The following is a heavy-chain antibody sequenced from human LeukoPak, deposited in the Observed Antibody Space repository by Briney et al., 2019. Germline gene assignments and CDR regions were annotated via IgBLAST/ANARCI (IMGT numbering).Heavy chain of an antibody. D-gene: IGHD3-9*01. CDR3: ASDRGIYDILTGSRVYYYGMDV. V-gene: IGHV3-66*01. Sequence: GGSLRLSCAASGFTFSSYAMSWVRQAPGKGLEWVSVIYSGGSTYYADSVKGRFTISRDNSKNTLYLQMNSLRAEDTAVYYCASDRGIYDILTGSRVYYYGMDVWGQGTTVTVSS. CDR1: GFTFSSYA. CDR2: IYSGGST. J-gene: IGHJ6*02.